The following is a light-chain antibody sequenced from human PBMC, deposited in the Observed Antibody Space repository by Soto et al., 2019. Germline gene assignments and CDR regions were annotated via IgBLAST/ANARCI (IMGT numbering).Light chain of an antibody. CDR3: QTWGTGVV. CDR1: SGHSSYA. CDR2: LNSDGSH. Sequence: QLVLTQSPSASASLGASVKLTCTLSSGHSSYAIAWHQQQPEKGPPYLMKLNSDGSHSKGDGIPDRFSGSSSGAERYLTISSLQSEDEADYYCQTWGTGVVFGGGTKVTVL. J-gene: IGLJ2*01. V-gene: IGLV4-69*01.